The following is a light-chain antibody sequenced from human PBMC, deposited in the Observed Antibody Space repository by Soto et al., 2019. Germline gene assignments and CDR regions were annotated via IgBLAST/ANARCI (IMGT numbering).Light chain of an antibody. Sequence: QSVLTQPPSVSGAPGQRVTISCTGSSCNIGAGYDVHWYQQLPGTAPKLLILGNNNRPSGVPDRFSGSKSGTSAFLAITGLQAEDEGDYYCQSCDSCLSGSDVVFGGGTQLTVL. CDR1: SCNIGAGYD. CDR2: GNN. J-gene: IGLJ2*01. V-gene: IGLV1-40*01. CDR3: QSCDSCLSGSDVV.